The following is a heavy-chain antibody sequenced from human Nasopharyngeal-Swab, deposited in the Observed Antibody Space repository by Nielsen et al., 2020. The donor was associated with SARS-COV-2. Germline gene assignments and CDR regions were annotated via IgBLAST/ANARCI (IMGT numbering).Heavy chain of an antibody. J-gene: IGHJ4*02. CDR1: GFTLRSYS. CDR3: ARDPYDYVWGSYRYMGDY. D-gene: IGHD3-16*02. V-gene: IGHV3-48*02. CDR2: ISSSSSTI. Sequence: GASLKISCAASGFTLRSYSMNWVRQDPGKGLEWVSYISSSSSTIYYADSVKDRFNISRDNAKNSLYLQMNSLRDEDTAVYYCARDPYDYVWGSYRYMGDYWGQGTLVTVSS.